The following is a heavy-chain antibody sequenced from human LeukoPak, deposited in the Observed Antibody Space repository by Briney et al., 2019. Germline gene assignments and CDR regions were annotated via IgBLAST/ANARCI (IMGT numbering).Heavy chain of an antibody. V-gene: IGHV4-4*07. J-gene: IGHJ6*02. D-gene: IGHD3-22*01. Sequence: SETLSLTCTVSGGSISSYYWSWIRQPAGKGLEWIGRIYTSGSTNYNPSLKSRVTMSVDTSKNQFSLKLSSVTAADTAVYYCARDFRVVVTPYYYYGMDVWGQGTMVTVSS. CDR1: GGSISSYY. CDR3: ARDFRVVVTPYYYYGMDV. CDR2: IYTSGST.